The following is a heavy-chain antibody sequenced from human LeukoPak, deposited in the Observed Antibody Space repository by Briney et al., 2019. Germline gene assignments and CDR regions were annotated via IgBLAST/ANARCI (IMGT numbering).Heavy chain of an antibody. D-gene: IGHD3-16*01. CDR2: INPSGGST. J-gene: IGHJ5*02. CDR1: GYSFTNYY. V-gene: IGHV1-46*01. CDR3: ARNPLSLRGVDT. Sequence: ASVNVSCKASGYSFTNYYMHWVRQAPGQGLEWMGMINPSGGSTRYAQKFQGRVNMTRDTSTSTVYMELSSLRSEDTAVFYCARNPLSLRGVDTWGQGTLVTVSS.